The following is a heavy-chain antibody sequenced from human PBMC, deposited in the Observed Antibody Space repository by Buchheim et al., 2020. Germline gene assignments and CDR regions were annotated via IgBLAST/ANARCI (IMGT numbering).Heavy chain of an antibody. CDR3: ARDRLEYYYYGMDV. Sequence: EVQLVESGGGLVQPGGSLRLSCAASEFTFSSYTMNWVRQAPGKGLEWVSYISSSSSTIYYADSVKGRLTISRDNAQNYLDQKMNSLRAEDTAVYYCARDRLEYYYYGMDVWGRGTT. J-gene: IGHJ6*02. V-gene: IGHV3-48*01. D-gene: IGHD4-11*01. CDR1: EFTFSSYT. CDR2: ISSSSSTI.